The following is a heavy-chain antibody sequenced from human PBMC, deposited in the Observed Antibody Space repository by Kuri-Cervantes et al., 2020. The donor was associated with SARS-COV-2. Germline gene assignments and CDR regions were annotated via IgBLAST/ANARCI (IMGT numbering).Heavy chain of an antibody. CDR2: IYTSGST. CDR3: ARSPRLGYCSGGSCDWGSYYGMDV. J-gene: IGHJ6*02. V-gene: IGHV4-4*07. CDR1: GGTISSYY. Sequence: GSLRLSCTVSGGTISSYYWSWIRQPAGKGLEWLGRIYTSGSTKYNPSLKSRVTMSVDTSKNQFSLKLSSVTAADTAVYYCARSPRLGYCSGGSCDWGSYYGMDVWGQGTTVTVSS. D-gene: IGHD2-15*01.